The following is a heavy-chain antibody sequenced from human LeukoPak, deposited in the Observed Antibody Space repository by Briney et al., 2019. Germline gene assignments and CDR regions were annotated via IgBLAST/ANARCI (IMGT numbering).Heavy chain of an antibody. Sequence: SETLSLTCTVSGGSISSSSHYWGWIRQPPGKGLEWIGEINHSGSTNYNPSLKSRVTISVDTSKNQFSLKLSSVTAADTAVYYCASIAVAGTHYYYYYMDVWGKGTTVTISS. D-gene: IGHD6-19*01. CDR2: INHSGST. V-gene: IGHV4-39*07. CDR3: ASIAVAGTHYYYYYMDV. CDR1: GGSISSSSHY. J-gene: IGHJ6*03.